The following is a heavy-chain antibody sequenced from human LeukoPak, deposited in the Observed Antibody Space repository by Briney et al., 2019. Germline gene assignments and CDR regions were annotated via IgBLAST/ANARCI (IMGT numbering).Heavy chain of an antibody. CDR3: ARHLRGASIYFDY. CDR2: ISYSVTS. J-gene: IGHJ4*02. Sequence: PSETLPLTRAGSGGSISSSSYYWACVRQPPGKGLEWIASISYSVTSYYNPSLKSRVTISVDTSKNQFSLNLSSVTAADTAVYFCARHLRGASIYFDYWAERTGDTVSS. CDR1: GGSISSSSYY. V-gene: IGHV4-39*01. D-gene: IGHD1-26*01.